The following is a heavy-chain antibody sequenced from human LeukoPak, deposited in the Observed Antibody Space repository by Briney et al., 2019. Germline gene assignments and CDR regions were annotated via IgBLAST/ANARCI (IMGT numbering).Heavy chain of an antibody. Sequence: GGSLRLSCAASGFTFSSYAMSWVRQAPGKGLEWVSAISVSGGSTYYADSVKGRFTISRDNSKNTLYLQMNSLRAEDTAVYYCAKDRGGYCSSTSCHNWFDPWGQGTLVTVSS. V-gene: IGHV3-23*01. CDR3: AKDRGGYCSSTSCHNWFDP. J-gene: IGHJ5*02. D-gene: IGHD2-2*01. CDR1: GFTFSSYA. CDR2: ISVSGGST.